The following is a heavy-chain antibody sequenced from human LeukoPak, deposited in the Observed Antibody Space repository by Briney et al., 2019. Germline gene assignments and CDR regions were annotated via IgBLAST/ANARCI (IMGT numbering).Heavy chain of an antibody. D-gene: IGHD3-10*01. Sequence: GGPLRLSCAASGFTFSDYWIHWVRQAPGKGLVWVSRINTDGSITNYADSVKGRFSISRDNAKNTLYLQMSSLRAEDTAVYYCARDRGPRTGFMVREAYDYWGQGTLVTVSS. CDR1: GFTFSDYW. V-gene: IGHV3-74*01. CDR2: INTDGSIT. J-gene: IGHJ4*02. CDR3: ARDRGPRTGFMVREAYDY.